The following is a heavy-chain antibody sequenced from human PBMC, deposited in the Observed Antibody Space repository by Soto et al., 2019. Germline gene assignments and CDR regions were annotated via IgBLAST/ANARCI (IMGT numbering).Heavy chain of an antibody. Sequence: QVHLVESWGGVVQPGRSLRLSCAASGFTFSNYGMHWVRQAPGKGLEWVAVIWYDGSNKYYADSVKGRFTISRDNSKKTLYLQMNSLRADDTSVYYCARDQEVGATSYYYYGMDVWGQGNTVTVSS. V-gene: IGHV3-33*01. CDR2: IWYDGSNK. D-gene: IGHD1-26*01. CDR1: GFTFSNYG. J-gene: IGHJ6*02. CDR3: ARDQEVGATSYYYYGMDV.